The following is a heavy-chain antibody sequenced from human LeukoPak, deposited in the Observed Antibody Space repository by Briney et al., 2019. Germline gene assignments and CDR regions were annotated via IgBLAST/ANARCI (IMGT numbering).Heavy chain of an antibody. D-gene: IGHD3-16*02. CDR3: ARDRYGQRIFDY. CDR1: GGSISSGDYY. Sequence: SETLSLTCTVSGGSISSGDYYWSWIHQPPGKGLEWIGYIYYSGSTYYNPSLKSRVTISVDTSKNQFSLKLSSVTAADTAVYYCARDRYGQRIFDYWGQGTLVTVSS. V-gene: IGHV4-30-4*01. CDR2: IYYSGST. J-gene: IGHJ4*02.